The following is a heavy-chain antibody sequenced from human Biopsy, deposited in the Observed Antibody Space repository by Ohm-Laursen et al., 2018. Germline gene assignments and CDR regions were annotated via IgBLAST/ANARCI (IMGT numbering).Heavy chain of an antibody. D-gene: IGHD3-22*01. J-gene: IGHJ5*02. CDR2: IFNSANT. CDR3: ARGDYFDSNGYFWFDP. Sequence: TLSLTCTVSGGSISSGGCYWSWIRQRPGKGLEWIGYIFNSANTYYNPFLKNLITISGDTSKNQFSLKLNSVTAAGTAVYYCARGDYFDSNGYFWFDPWGQGTLVTVSS. CDR1: GGSISSGGCY. V-gene: IGHV4-31*01.